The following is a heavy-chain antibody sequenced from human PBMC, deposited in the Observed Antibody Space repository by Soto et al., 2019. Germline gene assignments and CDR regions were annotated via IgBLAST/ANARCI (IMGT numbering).Heavy chain of an antibody. J-gene: IGHJ4*02. CDR3: ATQEV. V-gene: IGHV3-23*01. CDR2: IGESGTRT. Sequence: GGSLRLSCAASGFSFSSYAMKWVRQAPGRGLEWVSLIGESGTRTYYADSVKGRFTISRDNSGNTLFLQMNSLRAEDTAVYYCATQEVWGQGTLVTVSS. CDR1: GFSFSSYA.